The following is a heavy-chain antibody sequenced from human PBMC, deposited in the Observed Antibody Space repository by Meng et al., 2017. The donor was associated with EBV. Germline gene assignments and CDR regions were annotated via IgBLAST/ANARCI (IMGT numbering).Heavy chain of an antibody. V-gene: IGHV1-2*06. CDR1: GYTFTGYY. J-gene: IGHJ4*02. D-gene: IGHD6-19*01. CDR2: INPNSGGT. CDR3: ARVGIAVAGTGDY. Sequence: QVQWVQSGAGVKKPGASVKVSCKASGYTFTGYYMHWVRQAPGQGLEWMGRINPNSGGTNYAQKFQGRVTMTRDTSISTAYMELSRLRSDDTAVYYCARVGIAVAGTGDYWGQGTLVTVSS.